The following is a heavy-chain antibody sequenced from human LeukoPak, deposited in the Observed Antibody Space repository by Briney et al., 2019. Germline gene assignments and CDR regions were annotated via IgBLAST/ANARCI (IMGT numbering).Heavy chain of an antibody. Sequence: GASVKVSCMASGYTFTGYYMHWVRQAPGQGLEGMGWINPNSGGTHYAQKFQGRVTTTRNTSISTAYMELSSLRSEDTAVYYCARGRGSGSYYYYYYYYMDVWGKGTTVTVSS. CDR2: INPNSGGT. CDR1: GYTFTGYY. V-gene: IGHV1-2*02. D-gene: IGHD1-26*01. CDR3: ARGRGSGSYYYYYYYYMDV. J-gene: IGHJ6*03.